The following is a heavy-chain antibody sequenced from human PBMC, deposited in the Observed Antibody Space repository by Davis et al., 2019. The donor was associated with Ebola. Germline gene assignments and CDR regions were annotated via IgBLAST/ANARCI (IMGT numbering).Heavy chain of an antibody. V-gene: IGHV1-46*01. CDR1: GYTFSNYY. J-gene: IGHJ4*02. CDR3: ARSIDAVTADF. Sequence: ASVKVSCKASGYTFSNYYLHWVRQAPGQGLEWMGLINPIGDNTNYAQKFQGRITMTRDTSTRSVYMELSSLRSEDTAVYYCARSIDAVTADFWGQGTLVTVSS. D-gene: IGHD2-21*02. CDR2: INPIGDNT.